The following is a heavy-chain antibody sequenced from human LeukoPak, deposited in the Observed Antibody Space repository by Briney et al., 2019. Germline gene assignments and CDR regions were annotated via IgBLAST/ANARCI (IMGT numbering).Heavy chain of an antibody. CDR2: IYYSGST. V-gene: IGHV4-61*01. CDR3: ARVLMGYSYGYPITSFDY. Sequence: SETLSLTCIVSGGSIISSSYYWSWIRQPPGKGLEWIGYIYYSGSTNYNPSLKSRVTISVDTSKNQFSLKLSSVTAADTAVYYCARVLMGYSYGYPITSFDYWGQGTLVTVSS. CDR1: GGSIISSSYY. J-gene: IGHJ4*02. D-gene: IGHD5-18*01.